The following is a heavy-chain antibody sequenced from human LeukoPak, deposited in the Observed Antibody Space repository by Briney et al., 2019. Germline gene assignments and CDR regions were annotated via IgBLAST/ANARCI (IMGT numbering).Heavy chain of an antibody. CDR2: IYPGDSNT. D-gene: IGHD2-15*01. J-gene: IGHJ6*03. CDR1: GYSFTNYW. Sequence: GESLQISCKGSGYSFTNYWIGWVRQMPGKGLEWMGIIYPGDSNTRYSPSFQGQVTISADKSISTAYLQWNSLKASDTAMYYCARSPYCSGVSCYSPYYYYYMDVWGKGTTVTVSS. V-gene: IGHV5-51*01. CDR3: ARSPYCSGVSCYSPYYYYYMDV.